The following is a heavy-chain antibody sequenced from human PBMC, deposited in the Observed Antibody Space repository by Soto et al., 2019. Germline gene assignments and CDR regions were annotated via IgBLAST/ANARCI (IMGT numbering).Heavy chain of an antibody. CDR2: IYYTGNT. CDR3: ARDLRFPYYFDF. J-gene: IGHJ4*02. V-gene: IGHV4-31*03. CDR1: GGSISSDGYY. D-gene: IGHD2-21*02. Sequence: QVHLQESGPGLVKPSQTLSLTCTVSGGSISSDGYYWSWIRQLPGKGLEWIGYIYYTGNTYYNPSLKKRVTMSVDTSRNQFSLKLSSVTAADTAVYYCARDLRFPYYFDFWGQGTLVTVSS.